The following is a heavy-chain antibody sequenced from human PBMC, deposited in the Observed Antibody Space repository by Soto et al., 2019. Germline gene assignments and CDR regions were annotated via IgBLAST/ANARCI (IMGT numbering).Heavy chain of an antibody. CDR3: ARAGSYRFDY. V-gene: IGHV3-74*01. J-gene: IGHJ4*02. CDR1: GFTFSSSW. Sequence: EVQLMESGGGLVQPGGSLRLSCAASGFTFSSSWLHWVRQAPGEGLVWVSRINGDGSTIDYTDSVKGRFTISRDNAKNTLYLQMDSLRAEDTAVYYCARAGSYRFDYWGQGALVTVSS. CDR2: INGDGSTI. D-gene: IGHD1-26*01.